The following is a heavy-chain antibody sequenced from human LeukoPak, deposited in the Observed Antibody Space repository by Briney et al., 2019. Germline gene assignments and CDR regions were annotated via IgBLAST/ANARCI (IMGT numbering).Heavy chain of an antibody. Sequence: ASVKVSCKASVYTFTGYYMHWVRPAPGQGLEWMGWINPNSGGTNYAQKFQGRVTMTRDTSISTAYMELSRLRSDDTAVYYCARVGYGDDSGTGDYWGQGTLVTVSS. D-gene: IGHD4-17*01. V-gene: IGHV1-2*02. CDR2: INPNSGGT. CDR1: VYTFTGYY. CDR3: ARVGYGDDSGTGDY. J-gene: IGHJ4*02.